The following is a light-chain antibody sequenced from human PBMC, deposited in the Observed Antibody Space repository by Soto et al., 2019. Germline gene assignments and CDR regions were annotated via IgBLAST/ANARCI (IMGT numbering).Light chain of an antibody. V-gene: IGKV3-15*01. J-gene: IGKJ1*01. Sequence: EVVITQSPDSLSVSPGERATLSCRASQSVSSNLAWYQQKLGQAPRLLIYGASTRATGISARFSGSGSGTEFTLTISSLQSEDFAIYYCQQYKNWPRTFGQGTKVDIX. CDR2: GAS. CDR3: QQYKNWPRT. CDR1: QSVSSN.